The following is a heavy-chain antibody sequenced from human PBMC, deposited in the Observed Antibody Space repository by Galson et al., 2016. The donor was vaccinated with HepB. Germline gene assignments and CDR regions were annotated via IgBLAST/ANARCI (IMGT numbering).Heavy chain of an antibody. D-gene: IGHD6-13*01. V-gene: IGHV4-30-4*01. J-gene: IGHJ4*02. CDR3: ARGRQRRTRGSWGSYDS. Sequence: TLSLTCTFSGGSVSHDDSYWTWIRQSPGKGLDWLGYIYYAGNIYYRPSLQSRLTISLDTSENQLSLRLSSVTDADTAVYFCARGRQRRTRGSWGSYDSWGQGMLVTVSS. CDR1: GGSVSHDDSY. CDR2: IYYAGNI.